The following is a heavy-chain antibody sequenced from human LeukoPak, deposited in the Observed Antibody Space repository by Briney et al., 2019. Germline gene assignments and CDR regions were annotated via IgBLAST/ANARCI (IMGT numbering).Heavy chain of an antibody. Sequence: PSQTLSLTCAASGGSISSGGYSWSWIRQPPGKGLEWIGYIYHSGSTYYNPSLKSRVTISVDRSKNQFSLKLSSVTAADTAVYYCASYVWGSYHFDYWGQGTLVTVSS. CDR1: GGSISSGGYS. D-gene: IGHD3-16*02. CDR3: ASYVWGSYHFDY. CDR2: IYHSGST. J-gene: IGHJ4*02. V-gene: IGHV4-30-2*01.